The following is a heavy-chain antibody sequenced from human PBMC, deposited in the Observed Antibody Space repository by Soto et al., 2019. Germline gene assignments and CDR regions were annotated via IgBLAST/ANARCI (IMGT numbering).Heavy chain of an antibody. CDR1: GVTFSSYA. V-gene: IGHV3-23*01. Sequence: GVSLRLSCAASGVTFSSYAMSWVRQAAGKGLEWVSAISGSGGSTYYADSVKGRFTISRDNSKNTLYLQMNSLRAEDTAVYYCATPLVPRSWNYGIDYWGQGTLVTVSS. D-gene: IGHD1-7*01. CDR2: ISGSGGST. CDR3: ATPLVPRSWNYGIDY. J-gene: IGHJ4*02.